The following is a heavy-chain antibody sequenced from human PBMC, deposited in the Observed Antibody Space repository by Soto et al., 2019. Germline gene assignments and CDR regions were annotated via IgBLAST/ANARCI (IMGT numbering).Heavy chain of an antibody. D-gene: IGHD6-6*01. Sequence: PGGSLRLSCAASGFTFSSYAMSWVRQAPGKGLEWVTAICGRGGDKYYAESVRGRFTISRDDSKNTLYLQMDSLRVEDTAVYYCARGTIVARQHLDYWGQGTMVTVSS. V-gene: IGHV3-23*01. CDR3: ARGTIVARQHLDY. CDR2: ICGRGGDK. CDR1: GFTFSSYA. J-gene: IGHJ4*03.